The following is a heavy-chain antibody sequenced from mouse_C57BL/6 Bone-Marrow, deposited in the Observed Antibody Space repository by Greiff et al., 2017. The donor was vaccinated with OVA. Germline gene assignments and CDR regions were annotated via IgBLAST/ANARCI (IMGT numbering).Heavy chain of an antibody. CDR2: IWRGGGT. CDR3: AKNEGSWIAY. Sequence: VQLQQSGPGLVQPSQSLSITCTVSGFSLTSYGVHWVRQSPGKGLEWLGVIWRGGGTDYTAAFMSRLSITKDNAKSQVFFKMNRLQADDTAIYYCAKNEGSWIAYWGQGTLVTVSA. V-gene: IGHV2-5*01. CDR1: GFSLTSYG. J-gene: IGHJ3*01.